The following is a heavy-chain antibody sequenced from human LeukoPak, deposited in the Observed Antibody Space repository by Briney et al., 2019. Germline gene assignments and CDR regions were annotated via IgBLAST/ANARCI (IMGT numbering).Heavy chain of an antibody. CDR1: GFTFSSYS. CDR2: ISSSSSTI. J-gene: IGHJ3*02. V-gene: IGHV3-48*01. CDR3: ARDKTTIFGAGGAFDI. Sequence: GGSLRLSCAASGFTFSSYSMNWVRQAPGKGLEWVSYISSSSSTIYYADSVKGRFTISRDNAKNSLYLQMNSLRAEDTAVYYCARDKTTIFGAGGAFDIWGQGTMVTVSS. D-gene: IGHD3-3*01.